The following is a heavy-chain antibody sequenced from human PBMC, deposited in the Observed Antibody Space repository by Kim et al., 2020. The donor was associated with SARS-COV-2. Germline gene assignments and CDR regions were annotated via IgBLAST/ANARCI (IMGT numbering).Heavy chain of an antibody. Sequence: GGSLRLSCAASGFTFSGSAIHWVRQASGKGLAWVARIRSKANSYATKYAASVRGSSSITRDDSQNTAYQQMNNLKTEDTDVYYCTSVSATTSSFWGGFD. J-gene: IGHJ3*02. V-gene: IGHV3-73*01. CDR2: IRSKANSYAT. CDR3: TSVSATTSSFWGGFD. D-gene: IGHD3-3*01. CDR1: GFTFSGSA.